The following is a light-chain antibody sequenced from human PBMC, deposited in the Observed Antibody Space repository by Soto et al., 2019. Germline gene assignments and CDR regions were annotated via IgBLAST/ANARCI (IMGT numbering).Light chain of an antibody. J-gene: IGLJ2*01. CDR3: GTWDSSLSAL. V-gene: IGLV1-51*01. CDR2: DNN. Sequence: QSVLTQPPSVSAAPGQKVTISCSGSSSDIGNNYVSWYQHLPGTAPKLLIYDNNKRPSGIPDRFSGSKSGTSATLGITGLQTGDEADYYCGTWDSSLSALFGGGTQLTVL. CDR1: SSDIGNNY.